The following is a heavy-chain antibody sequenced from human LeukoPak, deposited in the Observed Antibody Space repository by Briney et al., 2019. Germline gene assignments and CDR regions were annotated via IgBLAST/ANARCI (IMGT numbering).Heavy chain of an antibody. CDR3: ARVDYGDYGFDY. CDR1: GFTVSSNY. Sequence: GGSLRLSCAASGFTVSSNYMSWVRQAPGRGLEWVSVIYSGGSTYYADSVKGRFTISRDNSKNTLYLQMNSLRAEDTAVYYCARVDYGDYGFDYWGQGTLVTVSS. J-gene: IGHJ4*02. CDR2: IYSGGST. V-gene: IGHV3-66*01. D-gene: IGHD4-17*01.